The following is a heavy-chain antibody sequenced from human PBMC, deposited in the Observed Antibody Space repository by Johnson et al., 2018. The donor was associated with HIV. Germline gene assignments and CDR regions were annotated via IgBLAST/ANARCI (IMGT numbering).Heavy chain of an antibody. D-gene: IGHD3-22*01. CDR3: ARERDYYDSSCYWVDAFDI. CDR1: EFSFDDYA. J-gene: IGHJ3*02. Sequence: VQLVESGGGVVRPGGSLRLSCEASEFSFDDYAMSWVRQAPGKGLEWVSGIKWNGGSTGYADSVKGRFTISRDNAKHSLYLQMNSLRAEDTAVYYCARERDYYDSSCYWVDAFDIWGQGTMVTVSS. V-gene: IGHV3-20*04. CDR2: IKWNGGST.